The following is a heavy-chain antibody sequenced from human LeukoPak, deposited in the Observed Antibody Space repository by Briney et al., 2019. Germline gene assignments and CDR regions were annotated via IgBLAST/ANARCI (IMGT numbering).Heavy chain of an antibody. D-gene: IGHD7-27*01. CDR3: VRPPTGDQNAFDI. CDR1: GYSFTSYW. CDR2: IYPGDSDT. Sequence: GESLKISCKGSGYSFTSYWIGWVRQMPGKGLEWMGIIYPGDSDTRYSPSFQGQVTISADKSISTAYLQWSSLKASDTAMYYCVRPPTGDQNAFDIWGQGTMVTVSS. V-gene: IGHV5-51*01. J-gene: IGHJ3*02.